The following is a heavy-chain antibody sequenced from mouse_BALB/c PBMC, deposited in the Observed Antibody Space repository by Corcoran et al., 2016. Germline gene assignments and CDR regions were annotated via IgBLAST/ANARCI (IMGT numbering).Heavy chain of an antibody. CDR2: IDPANGNT. V-gene: IGHV14-3*02. D-gene: IGHD2-1*01. J-gene: IGHJ4*01. CDR3: ACNGNYPYAMDY. CDR1: GFNIKDTY. Sequence: EVQLQQSGAELVKPGASVKLSCTASGFNIKDTYMHWVKQRPEQGLEWIGRIDPANGNTKYDPKFQGKATITADTSSNTAYLQLSSLTSEDTAVYYCACNGNYPYAMDYWGQGTSVTVSS.